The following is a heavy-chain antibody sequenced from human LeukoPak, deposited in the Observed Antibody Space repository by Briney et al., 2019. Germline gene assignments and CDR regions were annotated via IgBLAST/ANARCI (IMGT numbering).Heavy chain of an antibody. Sequence: QPGGSLRLPCAASGFTFSSYAMHWVRQAPGKGLEWVAVISYDGSNKYYADSVKGRFTISRDNSKNTLYLQMNSLRAEDTAVYYCARSLPVTTVSSLDYWGQGTLVTVSS. CDR2: ISYDGSNK. V-gene: IGHV3-30-3*01. CDR1: GFTFSSYA. CDR3: ARSLPVTTVSSLDY. J-gene: IGHJ4*02. D-gene: IGHD4-17*01.